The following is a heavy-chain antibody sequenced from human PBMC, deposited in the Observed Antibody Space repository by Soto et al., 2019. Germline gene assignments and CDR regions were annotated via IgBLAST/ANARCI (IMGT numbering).Heavy chain of an antibody. J-gene: IGHJ4*02. CDR2: ISYDGSNK. D-gene: IGHD2-15*01. CDR3: AKERDVVVVAAPFDY. CDR1: GFTFSSYG. V-gene: IGHV3-30*18. Sequence: QVQLVESGGGVVQPGRSLRLPCAASGFTFSSYGMHWVRQAPGKGLEWVAVISYDGSNKYYADSVKGRFTISRDNSKNTLYLQMNSLRAEDTAVYYCAKERDVVVVAAPFDYWGQGTLVTVSS.